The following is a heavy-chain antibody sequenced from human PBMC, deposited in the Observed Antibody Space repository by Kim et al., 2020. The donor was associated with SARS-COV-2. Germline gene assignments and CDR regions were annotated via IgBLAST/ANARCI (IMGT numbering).Heavy chain of an antibody. J-gene: IGHJ4*01. D-gene: IGHD3-10*01. Sequence: GGSLRLSCEASGFIFISYWMTWVRQAPGKGLEWVASIKQDGSQKYHVDSVKGRFTISRDNAKNSLFLQMNSLRAEDAAVYYCARADYYGSWSFYFDYWG. CDR1: GFIFISYW. CDR3: ARADYYGSWSFYFDY. CDR2: IKQDGSQK. V-gene: IGHV3-7*01.